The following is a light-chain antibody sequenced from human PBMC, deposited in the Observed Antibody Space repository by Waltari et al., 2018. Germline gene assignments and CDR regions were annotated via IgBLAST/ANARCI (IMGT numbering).Light chain of an antibody. CDR3: QQYGSSPRT. J-gene: IGKJ1*01. Sequence: SSRSTQCVSSMYFTWYQQKPGQAPRIRIYVSSSRATGIPDSFSGSGSGTDVTLTIGRLETEDFAVYYCQQYGSSPRTFGQGTKLEIK. V-gene: IGKV3-20*01. CDR1: QCVSSMY. CDR2: VSS.